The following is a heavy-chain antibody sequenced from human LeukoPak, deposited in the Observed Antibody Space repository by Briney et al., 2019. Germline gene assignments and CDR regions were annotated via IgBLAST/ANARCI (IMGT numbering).Heavy chain of an antibody. D-gene: IGHD6-19*01. Sequence: SETLSLTCAFSGGSFSGYSWSWIRQTPGQGLEWLGESNHRGSTNYNPSLKSRVTISVDASKSQLSLKLSSVTAADTAVYYCARVSRWFLAVAGYADYWGQGTQVTVSS. J-gene: IGHJ4*02. CDR1: GGSFSGYS. CDR3: ARVSRWFLAVAGYADY. CDR2: SNHRGST. V-gene: IGHV4-34*01.